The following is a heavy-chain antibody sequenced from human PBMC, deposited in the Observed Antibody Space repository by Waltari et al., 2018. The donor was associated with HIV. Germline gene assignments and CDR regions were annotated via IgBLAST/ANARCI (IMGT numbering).Heavy chain of an antibody. CDR3: AKSYGYNFRSTYFDN. J-gene: IGHJ4*02. CDR2: MDGGGIT. D-gene: IGHD5-12*01. V-gene: IGHV3-23*01. Sequence: EVQLLESGGGLVQPGGSLRLSCATSGFTFSNYAVIWVRQAPGKGLDGVSVMDGGGITKYAASGGGRFAISRDNSKNTLYLQMESLRAEDTAVYYCAKSYGYNFRSTYFDNWGQGTLLTVSS. CDR1: GFTFSNYA.